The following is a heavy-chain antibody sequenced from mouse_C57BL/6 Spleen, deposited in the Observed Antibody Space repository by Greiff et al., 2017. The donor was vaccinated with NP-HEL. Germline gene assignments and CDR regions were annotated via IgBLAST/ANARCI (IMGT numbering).Heavy chain of an antibody. V-gene: IGHV1-82*01. CDR1: GYAFSSSW. J-gene: IGHJ4*01. D-gene: IGHD2-5*01. Sequence: VQLQQSGPELVKPGASVKISCKASGYAFSSSWMNWVKQRPGKGLEWIGRIYPGDGDTNYNGKFKGKATLTADKSSSTAYMQLSSLTSEDSAVYFCAAYYSNYDAMDYWGQGTSVTVSS. CDR2: IYPGDGDT. CDR3: AAYYSNYDAMDY.